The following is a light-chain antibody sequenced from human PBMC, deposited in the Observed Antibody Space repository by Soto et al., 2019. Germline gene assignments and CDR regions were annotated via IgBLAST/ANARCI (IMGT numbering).Light chain of an antibody. Sequence: EIVMTQSPATLSLSPGERATLSCRASQSVGSNLALYQQKPGQAPRLLIYGASTRATSIPARFSGSGSETEFNLTISSLQSEDFALYFCQQYNNWPPDRTFGQGTKVEIK. CDR2: GAS. CDR1: QSVGSN. V-gene: IGKV3-15*01. CDR3: QQYNNWPPDRT. J-gene: IGKJ1*01.